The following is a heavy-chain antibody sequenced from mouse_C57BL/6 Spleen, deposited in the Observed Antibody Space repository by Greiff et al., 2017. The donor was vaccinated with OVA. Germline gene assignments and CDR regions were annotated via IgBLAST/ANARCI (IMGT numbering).Heavy chain of an antibody. J-gene: IGHJ3*01. Sequence: QLQQPGAELVKPGASVKVSCKASGYTFTSYWMHWVKQRPGQGLEWIGRIYPSDSDTNYNSKFKGKATLTVDKSSSTSYMQLSSLTSEDSAVYYCAMIAYYIAYWGQGTLVTVSA. CDR1: GYTFTSYW. CDR2: IYPSDSDT. V-gene: IGHV1-74*01. D-gene: IGHD2-12*01. CDR3: AMIAYYIAY.